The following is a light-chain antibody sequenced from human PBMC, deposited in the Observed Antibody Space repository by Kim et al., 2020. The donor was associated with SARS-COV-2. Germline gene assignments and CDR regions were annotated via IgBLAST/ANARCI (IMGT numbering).Light chain of an antibody. CDR3: SSYASGSTWV. J-gene: IGLJ3*02. CDR1: SSDVGGYNY. V-gene: IGLV2-14*03. Sequence: GHSITISCTGTSSDVGGYNYVSWYQQHPGNAPKLMIYDVSNRPSGVSNRFSGSKSDNTASLTISGLQADDEADYYCSSYASGSTWVFGGGTQLTVL. CDR2: DVS.